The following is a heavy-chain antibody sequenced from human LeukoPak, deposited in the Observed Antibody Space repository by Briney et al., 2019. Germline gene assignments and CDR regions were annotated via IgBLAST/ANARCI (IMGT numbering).Heavy chain of an antibody. V-gene: IGHV3-23*05. CDR3: TRAHGRITRDAYLDY. J-gene: IGHJ4*02. Sequence: PGGSLRLSCATSGFTFSNYAMSWVRQAPGKGLTWVSVIYSSGSTYYADSVKGRFAISRDDSKNTLHLQMNSLRAEDTAMYYCTRAHGRITRDAYLDYWGQGTLVTVSS. CDR1: GFTFSNYA. CDR2: IYSSGST. D-gene: IGHD3-10*01.